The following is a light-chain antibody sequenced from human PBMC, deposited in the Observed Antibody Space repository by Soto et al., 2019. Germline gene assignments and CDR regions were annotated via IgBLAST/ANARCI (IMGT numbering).Light chain of an antibody. CDR1: QSVFFSSYNKDF. CDR2: WAS. Sequence: DIVMTQSPDSLAVSLGERATINCKSSQSVFFSSYNKDFLAWYQQKPGQPPKLLIYWASTREAGVPDRFSGSGSETDCPLTVSSLQDDDVAVYYCQQYCSTPLTFGGGTKVEIK. V-gene: IGKV4-1*01. J-gene: IGKJ4*01. CDR3: QQYCSTPLT.